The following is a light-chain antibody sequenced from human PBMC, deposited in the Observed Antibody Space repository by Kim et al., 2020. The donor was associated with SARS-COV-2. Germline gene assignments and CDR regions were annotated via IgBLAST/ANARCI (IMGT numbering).Light chain of an antibody. Sequence: TIMCKSSQSVLYSSDFKNYLALYQQRPGQPPNLLFYWVSTRYSGVPDRFSGSGSGTDFTLTISGLQAEDVAVYYCHQYYSSPPRTFGQGTKVDIK. V-gene: IGKV4-1*01. CDR2: WVS. CDR1: QSVLYSSDFKNY. J-gene: IGKJ1*01. CDR3: HQYYSSPPRT.